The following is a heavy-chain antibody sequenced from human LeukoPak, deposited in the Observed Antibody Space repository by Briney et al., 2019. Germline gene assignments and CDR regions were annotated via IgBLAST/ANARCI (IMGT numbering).Heavy chain of an antibody. J-gene: IGHJ4*02. Sequence: PGGSLSLSCAASGLTFSNHAMSWFRQAPGKGLEWVSGITSGFTPHYADSVKGRFTISRDNSKNTFHLQMNSLRAEDTAVYYCAKDYSDSRVGDVFFEYWGQGTLVTVSS. CDR2: ITSGFTP. CDR3: AKDYSDSRVGDVFFEY. V-gene: IGHV3-23*01. CDR1: GLTFSNHA. D-gene: IGHD1-26*01.